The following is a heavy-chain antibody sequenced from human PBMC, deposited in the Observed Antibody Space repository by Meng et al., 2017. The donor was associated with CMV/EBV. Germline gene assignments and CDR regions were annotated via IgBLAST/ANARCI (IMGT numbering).Heavy chain of an antibody. D-gene: IGHD6-13*01. J-gene: IGHJ5*02. V-gene: IGHV1-69*05. CDR1: GGTFSSYA. Sequence: SVKVSCKASGGTFSSYAISWVRQAPGQGLEWMGGIIPIFGTANYAQKFQGRVTITTDESTSTAYMELSSLRSEDTAVYHCARVGISSSWYEPGTGWFDPWGQGTLVTVSS. CDR3: ARVGISSSWYEPGTGWFDP. CDR2: IIPIFGTA.